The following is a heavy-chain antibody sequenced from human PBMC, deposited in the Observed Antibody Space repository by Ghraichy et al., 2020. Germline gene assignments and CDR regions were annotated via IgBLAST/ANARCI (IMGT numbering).Heavy chain of an antibody. CDR2: ISGRGGST. D-gene: IGHD5-24*01. Sequence: LSLTCAASGFTFSTCAMSWVRQAPGKGLEWVSGISGRGGSTYYADSVKGRFTISRDNSKNILYLQMNSLRAEDTAVYYCAKEDGYNAPFDYWGQGTLVTVSS. J-gene: IGHJ4*02. V-gene: IGHV3-23*01. CDR1: GFTFSTCA. CDR3: AKEDGYNAPFDY.